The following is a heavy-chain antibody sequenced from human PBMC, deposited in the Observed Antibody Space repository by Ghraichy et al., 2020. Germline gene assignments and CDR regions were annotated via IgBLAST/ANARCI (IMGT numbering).Heavy chain of an antibody. J-gene: IGHJ4*02. CDR1: GFTFSDYW. CDR2: IKQDGREK. Sequence: GGSLRVSCAASGFTFSDYWMSWVRQAPGKGPEWVANIKQDGREKYYVDSVKGRFTISRDNAKNSLYLQMNSLRAEDTGVYYCARDGKNWNYAGSDYWGQGTLVTVSS. D-gene: IGHD1-7*01. V-gene: IGHV3-7*01. CDR3: ARDGKNWNYAGSDY.